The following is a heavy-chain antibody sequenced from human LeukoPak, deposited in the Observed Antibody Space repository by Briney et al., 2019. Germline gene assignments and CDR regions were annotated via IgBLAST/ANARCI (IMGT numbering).Heavy chain of an antibody. CDR3: ARDPFYDSSGYYPDY. CDR2: INPSGGST. V-gene: IGHV1-46*01. CDR1: GYTFTSYY. J-gene: IGHJ4*02. Sequence: ASVKVSCKASGYTFTSYYMHWVRQAPGQGLEWMGIINPSGGSTSYAQKFQGRVTMARDTSTSTVYMELSSLRSEDTAVYYCARDPFYDSSGYYPDYWGQGTLVTVSS. D-gene: IGHD3-22*01.